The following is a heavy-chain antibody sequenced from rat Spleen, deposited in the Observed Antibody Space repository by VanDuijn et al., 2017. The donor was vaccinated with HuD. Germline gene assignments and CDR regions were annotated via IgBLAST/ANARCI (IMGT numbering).Heavy chain of an antibody. V-gene: IGHV5-27*01. D-gene: IGHD1-12*02. CDR2: ISTGGDNT. CDR3: TTDTFYDGSYYPGGFDY. J-gene: IGHJ2*01. Sequence: EVQLVESDGGLVQPGRSLTLSCAASGFTFSNYGMHWVRQAPTKGLEWVAYISTGGDNTYYRDSVKGRFTISRDNAKSTLYLKLDSLRSEDTATYYCTTDTFYDGSYYPGGFDYWGQGVMVTVSS. CDR1: GFTFSNYG.